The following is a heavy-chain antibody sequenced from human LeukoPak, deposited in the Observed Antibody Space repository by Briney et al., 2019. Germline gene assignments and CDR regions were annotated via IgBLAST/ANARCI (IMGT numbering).Heavy chain of an antibody. V-gene: IGHV4-39*01. D-gene: IGHD2-15*01. CDR3: ARLRCGGGSCYSGY. CDR1: GGSISSNSNY. Sequence: SETLSLPCTVSGGSISSNSNYWGWIRQPPGKSLEWIGTIYYSGSTYYNPSLKIRVTISVDTSKNQFSLSLSSVTAAETAVYYCARLRCGGGSCYSGYWGQGTLVTVYS. CDR2: IYYSGST. J-gene: IGHJ4*02.